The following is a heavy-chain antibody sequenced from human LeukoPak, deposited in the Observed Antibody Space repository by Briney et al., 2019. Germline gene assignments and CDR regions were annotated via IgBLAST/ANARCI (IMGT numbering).Heavy chain of an antibody. D-gene: IGHD5-12*01. CDR1: GFTFSDYA. CDR3: AHSSGYAYGLDY. J-gene: IGHJ4*02. CDR2: ISSSSSYI. V-gene: IGHV3-21*01. Sequence: KPGGSLRLSCAASGFTFSDYAMSWVRQAPGKGLEWVSSISSSSSYIYYADSMKGRFTISRDNAKNSLYLQMNSLRAEDTAIYYCAHSSGYAYGLDYWGQGTLVTVPS.